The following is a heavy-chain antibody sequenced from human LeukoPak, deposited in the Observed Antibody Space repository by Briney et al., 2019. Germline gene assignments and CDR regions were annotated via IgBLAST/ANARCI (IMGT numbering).Heavy chain of an antibody. CDR1: GYTXTSYG. Sequence: GASVKVSCKASGYTXTSYGISGVRQAPGQGLEWMEWISAYNGNTNYAQKLQGRVTMTTDTSTSTAYMELRSLRSDDTAVYYCARVTMVRGVIREGSDYWGQGTLVTVSS. CDR3: ARVTMVRGVIREGSDY. CDR2: ISAYNGNT. J-gene: IGHJ4*01. D-gene: IGHD3-10*01. V-gene: IGHV1-18*01.